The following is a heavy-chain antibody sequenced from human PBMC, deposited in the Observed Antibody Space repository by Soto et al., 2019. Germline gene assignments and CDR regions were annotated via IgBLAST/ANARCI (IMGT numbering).Heavy chain of an antibody. CDR2: IYSGGST. D-gene: IGHD6-13*01. CDR3: ARDRTSSWYDYYYYYGMDV. J-gene: IGHJ6*02. CDR1: GFTVSSNY. Sequence: HPGGSLRLSCAASGFTVSSNYMSWVRQAPGKGLEWVSVIYSGGSTYYADSVKGRFTISRDNSKNTLYLQMNSLRAEDTAVYYCARDRTSSWYDYYYYYGMDVWGQGTTVTVSS. V-gene: IGHV3-53*01.